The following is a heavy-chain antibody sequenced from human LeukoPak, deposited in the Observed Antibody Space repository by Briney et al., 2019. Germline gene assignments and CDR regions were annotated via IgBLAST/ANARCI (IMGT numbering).Heavy chain of an antibody. Sequence: GGSLRLSCAASGLTFSDYAMSWFGQAPGKGLEWVSGITSGFTPHYADSVKGRFTISRDNSKNTFHLQLNSLRAEDTAVYYCAKDYSVSRVADVFFEYWGQGTLVTVSS. J-gene: IGHJ4*02. CDR2: ITSGFTP. CDR1: GLTFSDYA. D-gene: IGHD2-15*01. CDR3: AKDYSVSRVADVFFEY. V-gene: IGHV3-23*01.